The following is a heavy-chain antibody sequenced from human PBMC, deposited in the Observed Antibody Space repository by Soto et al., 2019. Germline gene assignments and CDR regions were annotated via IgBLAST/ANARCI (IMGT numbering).Heavy chain of an antibody. D-gene: IGHD2-21*02. CDR3: ARDLSHGGNSGFDY. Sequence: QVQLVQSGAEVKKPGSSVKVSCKASGGTFSSYTISWVRQAPGQGLEWMGRIIPILGIANYAQKFQGRVTITADKSTSTAYMELSSLRSEHTAVYYCARDLSHGGNSGFDYWGQGTLVTVSS. J-gene: IGHJ4*02. CDR2: IIPILGIA. V-gene: IGHV1-69*08. CDR1: GGTFSSYT.